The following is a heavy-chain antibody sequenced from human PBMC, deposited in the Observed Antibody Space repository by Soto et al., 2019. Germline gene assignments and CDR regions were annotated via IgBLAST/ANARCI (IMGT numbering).Heavy chain of an antibody. CDR2: IIPVLGIA. CDR1: GGTFSSYT. Sequence: QVQLVQSGAEVKKPGSSVKVSCKASGGTFSSYTISWVRQAPGQGLEWMGRIIPVLGIANYAQKFQGRVTITADKSTSTAYMELSSLRSEDTAVYYCARWLQSASAFDIWGQGTMVTVSS. V-gene: IGHV1-69*02. D-gene: IGHD5-12*01. CDR3: ARWLQSASAFDI. J-gene: IGHJ3*02.